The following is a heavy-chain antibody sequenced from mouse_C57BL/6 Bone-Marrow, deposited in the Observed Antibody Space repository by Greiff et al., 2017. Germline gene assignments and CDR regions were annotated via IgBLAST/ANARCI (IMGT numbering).Heavy chain of an antibody. J-gene: IGHJ1*03. CDR2: IYPGSGNT. Sequence: QVQLQQSGAELVRPGASVKLSCKASGYTFTDYYINWVKQRPGQGLEWIARIYPGSGNTYYNEKFKGKATLTAEKSSSTAYMQRSSLTSEDSAVYFCARGRYYGSGPYWYFDVWGTGTTVTVSS. CDR3: ARGRYYGSGPYWYFDV. D-gene: IGHD1-1*01. V-gene: IGHV1-76*01. CDR1: GYTFTDYY.